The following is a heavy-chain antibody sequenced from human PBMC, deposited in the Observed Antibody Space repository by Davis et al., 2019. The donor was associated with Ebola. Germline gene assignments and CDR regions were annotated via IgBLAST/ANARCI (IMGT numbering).Heavy chain of an antibody. Sequence: GESLKISCAASGFTFSSYAMSWVRQAPGKGLEWVSAISGSGGSTYYADSVKGRFTISRDNSKNTLYLQMNSLRAEDTAVYYCARGYYDYVWGSYRFQTNLDYWGQGTLVTVSS. D-gene: IGHD3-16*02. J-gene: IGHJ4*02. CDR1: GFTFSSYA. CDR2: ISGSGGST. V-gene: IGHV3-23*01. CDR3: ARGYYDYVWGSYRFQTNLDY.